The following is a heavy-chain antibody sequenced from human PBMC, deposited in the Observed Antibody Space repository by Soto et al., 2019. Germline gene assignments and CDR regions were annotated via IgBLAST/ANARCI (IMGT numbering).Heavy chain of an antibody. CDR2: IYYSGST. CDR3: ARVAITMVRGVRCFWFDP. CDR1: GGSISSYY. D-gene: IGHD3-10*01. Sequence: SETLSLTCTVSGGSISSYYWSWVRQPPGKGLEWIGYIYYSGSTNYNPSLKSRVTISVDTSKNQFSLKLSSVTAADTAVYYCARVAITMVRGVRCFWFDPWGQRTLVTVSS. J-gene: IGHJ5*02. V-gene: IGHV4-59*01.